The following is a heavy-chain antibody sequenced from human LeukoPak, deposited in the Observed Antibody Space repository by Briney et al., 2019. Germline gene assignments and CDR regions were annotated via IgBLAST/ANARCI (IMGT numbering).Heavy chain of an antibody. CDR3: ARDPRPYCSGGSCYFVY. Sequence: ASVKVSCKASGYTFTSYYMHWVRQAPGEGLEWMGVINPSGGSTSYAQKFQGRVTMTRDTSISTAYMELSRLRSDDTAVYYCARDPRPYCSGGSCYFVYWGQGTLVTVSS. J-gene: IGHJ4*02. CDR1: GYTFTSYY. CDR2: INPSGGST. D-gene: IGHD2-15*01. V-gene: IGHV1-46*01.